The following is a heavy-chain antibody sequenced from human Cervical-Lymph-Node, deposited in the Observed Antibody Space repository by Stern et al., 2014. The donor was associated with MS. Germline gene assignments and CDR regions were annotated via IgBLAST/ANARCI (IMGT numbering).Heavy chain of an antibody. D-gene: IGHD3-10*01. CDR3: ARVHFYGSGIYYALGDGMDV. CDR1: GYTFTNYN. Sequence: VQLLESGAEVKKPGASVKVSCKASGYTFTNYNIDWVRQATGQGLEWMGWMNPNSGNKGYAQRFQGRVTMTRDTSTSTAYMELSSLKAEDTAVYYCARVHFYGSGIYYALGDGMDVWGQGTTVTVSS. V-gene: IGHV1-8*01. J-gene: IGHJ6*02. CDR2: MNPNSGNK.